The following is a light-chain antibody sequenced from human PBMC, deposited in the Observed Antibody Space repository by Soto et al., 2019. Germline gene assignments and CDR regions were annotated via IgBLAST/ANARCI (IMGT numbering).Light chain of an antibody. Sequence: EILLTQSPDTLSFSPGERATLSFRASQTVSSNYLAWCQQRPGQAPRLLIYGASTRAAGIPDRFSGSGSGTDFTLTITRLEPEDSAVYFCQQYTGPPTTFGQGTRLEIK. CDR2: GAS. J-gene: IGKJ5*01. CDR1: QTVSSNY. V-gene: IGKV3-20*01. CDR3: QQYTGPPTT.